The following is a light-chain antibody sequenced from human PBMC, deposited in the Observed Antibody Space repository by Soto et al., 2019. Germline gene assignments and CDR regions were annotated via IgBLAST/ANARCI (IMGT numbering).Light chain of an antibody. J-gene: IGKJ1*01. Sequence: EIVMTQSPATLSVSPGESATLSCRASQSVSSHLGWFQHKPGQVPRLLIYGASHRVPGIPARFSGSGSGTEFTLTISGLQSEDFAVYYCQQASNWPRTFGQGTKVEIK. CDR2: GAS. CDR1: QSVSSH. V-gene: IGKV3-15*01. CDR3: QQASNWPRT.